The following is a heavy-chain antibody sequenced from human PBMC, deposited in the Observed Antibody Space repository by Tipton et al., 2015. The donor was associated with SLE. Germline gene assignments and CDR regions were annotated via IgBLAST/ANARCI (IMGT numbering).Heavy chain of an antibody. D-gene: IGHD3-3*01. CDR2: INHSGST. V-gene: IGHV4-34*01. J-gene: IGHJ5*02. Sequence: TLSLTCAVYGGSFSGYYWSWIRQPPGKGLEWIGEINHSGSTNYNPSLKSRVTISVDTSKNQFSLKLSSVTAADTAVYYCARRGPAIFGVVIYNWFDPWGQGTLVTVSS. CDR1: GGSFSGYY. CDR3: ARRGPAIFGVVIYNWFDP.